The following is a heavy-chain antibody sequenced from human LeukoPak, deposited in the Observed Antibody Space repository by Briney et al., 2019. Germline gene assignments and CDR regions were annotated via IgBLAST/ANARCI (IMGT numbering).Heavy chain of an antibody. CDR1: GGSVSSGSYY. CDR2: IYYSGST. D-gene: IGHD5-18*01. CDR3: ARGRNSYVP. Sequence: SETLSLTCTVSGGSVSSGSYYWSWIRQPPGKGLEWIGYIYYSGSTNYNPSLKSRVTISVDTSKNQFSLKLSSVTAADTAVYYYARGRNSYVPWGQGTLVTVSS. J-gene: IGHJ5*02. V-gene: IGHV4-61*01.